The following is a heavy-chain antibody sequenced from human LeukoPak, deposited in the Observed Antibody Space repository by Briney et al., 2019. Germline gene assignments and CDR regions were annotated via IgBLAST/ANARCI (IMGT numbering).Heavy chain of an antibody. V-gene: IGHV3-23*01. Sequence: GGSLRLSCAASGFTFSSYSMNWVRQAPGKGLEWVSAISGSGGSTYYADSVKGRFTISRDNSKNTLYLQMNSLRAEDTAVYYCAKDRVYYDSSGYYLHWGQGTLVTVSS. CDR2: ISGSGGST. CDR1: GFTFSSYS. D-gene: IGHD3-22*01. J-gene: IGHJ1*01. CDR3: AKDRVYYDSSGYYLH.